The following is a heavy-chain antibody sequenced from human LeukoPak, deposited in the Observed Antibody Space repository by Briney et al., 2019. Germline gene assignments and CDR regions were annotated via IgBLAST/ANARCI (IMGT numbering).Heavy chain of an antibody. CDR3: ARRYPMGYFDY. J-gene: IGHJ4*02. Sequence: GGSLRLSCAASGFTFSSYSMNWVRQAPGKGLEWVSSISSSSSYIYYADSVKGRLTISRDNAKNSLYLQMNSLRAEDTAVYYCARRYPMGYFDYWGQGTLVTVSS. CDR2: ISSSSSYI. V-gene: IGHV3-21*01. CDR1: GFTFSSYS. D-gene: IGHD1-1*01.